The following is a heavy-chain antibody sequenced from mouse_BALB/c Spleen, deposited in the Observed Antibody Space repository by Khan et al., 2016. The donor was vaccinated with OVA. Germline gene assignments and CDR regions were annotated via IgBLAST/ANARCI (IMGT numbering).Heavy chain of an antibody. CDR3: ARGFYYYVTSLYAMDY. Sequence: QVKTGASVKISCKASGYSFTGYYMHWVKQSHGESLEWIGYISSYSGAASYNQKFKGRATFTVDTSSSTAYMQFNSLTSEDSAVYYCARGFYYYVTSLYAMDYWGQGTSVTVSS. CDR2: ISSYSGAA. CDR1: GYSFTGYY. D-gene: IGHD1-1*01. J-gene: IGHJ4*01. V-gene: IGHV1S34*01.